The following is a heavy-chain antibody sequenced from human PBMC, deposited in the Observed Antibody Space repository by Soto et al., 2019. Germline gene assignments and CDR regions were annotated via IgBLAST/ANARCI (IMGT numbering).Heavy chain of an antibody. CDR1: GGSFSGYY. J-gene: IGHJ4*02. D-gene: IGHD3-3*02. CDR3: ARHHFLSVATFDY. V-gene: IGHV4-34*01. Sequence: SETLSLTCAVYGGSFSGYYWSWIRQSPGKGLEWIGSINHCGSTYYSPSLKSRVTISVDTSKNQFSLKLSSVTAADTAVYYCARHHFLSVATFDYWGQGTLVTVSS. CDR2: INHCGST.